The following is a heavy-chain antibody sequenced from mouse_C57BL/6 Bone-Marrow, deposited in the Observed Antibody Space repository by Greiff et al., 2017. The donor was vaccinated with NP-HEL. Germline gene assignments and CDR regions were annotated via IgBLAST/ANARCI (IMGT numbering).Heavy chain of an antibody. D-gene: IGHD1-1*01. CDR2: INPNNGGT. CDR1: GYTFTDYN. Sequence: EVQLQQSGPELVKPGASVKIPCKASGYTFTDYNMDWVKQSHGKSLEWIGDINPNNGGTIYNQKFKGKATLTVDKSSSTAYMELRSLTSEDTAVYYCARRLYYYGSSYYAMDYWGQGTSVTVSS. CDR3: ARRLYYYGSSYYAMDY. J-gene: IGHJ4*01. V-gene: IGHV1-18*01.